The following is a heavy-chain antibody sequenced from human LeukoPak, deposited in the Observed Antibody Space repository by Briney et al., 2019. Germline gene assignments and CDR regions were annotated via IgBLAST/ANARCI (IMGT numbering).Heavy chain of an antibody. Sequence: GGSLRLSCAASGFTVSSNYMSWVRQAPGKGLEWVANIKEDGSAKNYLDSVKGRFTISRDNAKNSLYLQMNNLRAEDTAVYYCARNRGWQQFDYWGQGTLVTVSS. J-gene: IGHJ4*02. V-gene: IGHV3-7*01. CDR1: GFTVSSNY. D-gene: IGHD4-23*01. CDR3: ARNRGWQQFDY. CDR2: IKEDGSAK.